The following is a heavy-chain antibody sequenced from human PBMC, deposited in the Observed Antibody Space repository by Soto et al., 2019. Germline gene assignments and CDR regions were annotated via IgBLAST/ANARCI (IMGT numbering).Heavy chain of an antibody. CDR3: ARYLPYYYYYGMDF. D-gene: IGHD3-9*01. Sequence: SVKVSCKASGGTFSSYAISWVRQAPGQGLEWMGGIIPIFGTANYAQKFQGRVTITADESTSTAYMELSSLRSEDTAVYYCARYLPYYYYYGMDFWGQGTTVTVSS. CDR2: IIPIFGTA. CDR1: GGTFSSYA. J-gene: IGHJ6*02. V-gene: IGHV1-69*13.